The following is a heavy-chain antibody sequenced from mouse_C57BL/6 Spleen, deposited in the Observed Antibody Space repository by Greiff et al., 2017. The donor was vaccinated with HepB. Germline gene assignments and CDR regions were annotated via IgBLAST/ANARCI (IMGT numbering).Heavy chain of an antibody. CDR3: AREGYLYYFDY. D-gene: IGHD2-2*01. CDR2: IHPNSGST. V-gene: IGHV1-64*01. J-gene: IGHJ2*01. CDR1: GYTFTSYW. Sequence: QVQLQQSGAELVKPGASVKLSCKASGYTFTSYWMHWVKQRPGQGLEWIGMIHPNSGSTNYNEKFKSKATLTVDKSSSTAYMQLSSLTSEDSAVYYCAREGYLYYFDYWGQGTTLTVSS.